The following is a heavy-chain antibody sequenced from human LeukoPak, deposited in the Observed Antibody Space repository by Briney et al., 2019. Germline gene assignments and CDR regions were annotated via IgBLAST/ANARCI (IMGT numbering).Heavy chain of an antibody. CDR2: MNPNSGNT. J-gene: IGHJ4*02. CDR1: GYTFTSYD. CDR3: AISPGYSSSWYLDY. Sequence: ASVKVSCKASGYTFTSYDINWVRQATGQGLEWMGWMNPNSGNTGYAQKFQGRVTTTRNTSISTAYMELSSLRSEDTAVYYCAISPGYSSSWYLDYWGQGTLVTVSS. D-gene: IGHD6-13*01. V-gene: IGHV1-8*03.